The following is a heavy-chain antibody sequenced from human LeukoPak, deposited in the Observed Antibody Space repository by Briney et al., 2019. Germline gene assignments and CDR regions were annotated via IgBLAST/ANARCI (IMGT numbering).Heavy chain of an antibody. V-gene: IGHV1-69*13. J-gene: IGHJ4*02. CDR2: IIPIFGTA. CDR3: ARAFVIYYDSSGYYDY. CDR1: GGTFSSYA. D-gene: IGHD3-22*01. Sequence: SVKVSCKASGGTFSSYAISWVRQAPGQGLEWMGGIIPIFGTANYAQKFQGRVTITADESTSTAYMELSSLRSEDTAVYYCARAFVIYYDSSGYYDYWGQGTLVTVSS.